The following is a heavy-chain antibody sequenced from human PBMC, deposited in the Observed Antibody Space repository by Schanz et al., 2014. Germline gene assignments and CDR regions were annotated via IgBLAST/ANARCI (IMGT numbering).Heavy chain of an antibody. J-gene: IGHJ4*02. V-gene: IGHV3-21*01. CDR1: RGTFANEE. CDR3: SRGIVGGLDC. D-gene: IGHD3-16*01. CDR2: INSRNEV. Sequence: EEQMGERGGGKVKTGGSLIKEGAASRGTFANEEIYWVRKGKGKGMEWVSVINSRNEVYSRDSVRGRFTIFRDNPKKSAYLQMNSPRADDTAVYYCSRGIVGGLDCWGQGTLVTVSS.